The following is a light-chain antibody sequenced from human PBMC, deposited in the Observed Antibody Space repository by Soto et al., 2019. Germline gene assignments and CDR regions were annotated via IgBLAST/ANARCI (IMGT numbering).Light chain of an antibody. CDR1: SSNIGAGYV. Sequence: QSALTQPPSVSGAPGQRVTISCTGSSSNIGAGYVVHWYQQLPGTAPKLLIYGNSNRPSGVPDRFSGSKSGTSASLAITGLQADDESDYYCQSYDSSLRGWVFGGGTKLTVL. CDR3: QSYDSSLRGWV. J-gene: IGLJ3*02. CDR2: GNS. V-gene: IGLV1-40*01.